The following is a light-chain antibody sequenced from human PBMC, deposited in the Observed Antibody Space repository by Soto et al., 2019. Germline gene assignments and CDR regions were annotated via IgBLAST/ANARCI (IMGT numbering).Light chain of an antibody. J-gene: IGKJ1*01. CDR1: QSIDTY. CDR3: QQRYTTPWT. V-gene: IGKV1-39*01. CDR2: VAS. Sequence: DIQMPQSQSSLSSPVGARVRITCAASQSIDTYLNWYQQKPGKATKVIIYVASRLQTGVPSRFSGSGSGTDVTLTITSLQPEELATYVGQQRYTTPWTFGQGTKVDIK.